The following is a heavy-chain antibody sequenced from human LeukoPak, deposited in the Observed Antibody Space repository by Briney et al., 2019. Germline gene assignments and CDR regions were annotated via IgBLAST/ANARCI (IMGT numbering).Heavy chain of an antibody. J-gene: IGHJ4*02. CDR1: GFTFGDYW. CDR2: IRYDGGDK. D-gene: IGHD4/OR15-4a*01. V-gene: IGHV3-7*03. CDR3: ARRAGAYSHPYDY. Sequence: GGSLRLSCAASGFTFGDYWMSWLRQAPGKGLEWVGNIRYDGGDKNYVGAVKGRFTISRDNSKNTLYLQMNSLRAEDTAVYYCARRAGAYSHPYDYWGQGTLVTVSS.